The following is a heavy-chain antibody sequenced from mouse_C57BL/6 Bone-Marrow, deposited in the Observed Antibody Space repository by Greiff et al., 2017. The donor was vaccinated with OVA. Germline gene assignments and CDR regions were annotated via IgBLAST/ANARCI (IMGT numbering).Heavy chain of an antibody. CDR3: AREGLRRGGYAMDY. D-gene: IGHD2-4*01. V-gene: IGHV1-52*01. J-gene: IGHJ4*01. Sequence: QVQLQQPGAELVRPGSSVKLSCKASGYTFTSYWMHWVKQRPIQGLEWIGNIDPSASETHYTQKFKDKATLTVDKSSSTAYMQLSSLTSEDSAVYYCAREGLRRGGYAMDYWGQGTSVTVSS. CDR2: IDPSASET. CDR1: GYTFTSYW.